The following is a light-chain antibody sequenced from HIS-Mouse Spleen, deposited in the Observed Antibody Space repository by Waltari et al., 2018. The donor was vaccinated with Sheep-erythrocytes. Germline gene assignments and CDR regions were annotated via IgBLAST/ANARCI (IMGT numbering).Light chain of an antibody. J-gene: IGLJ1*01. CDR3: CSYAGSYNHV. CDR2: DVS. V-gene: IGLV2-11*01. CDR1: SSNFGGYNY. Sequence: QSALTQPRSVSGSPGLSVTISGHGPSSNFGGYNYVPWYQQHPGKAPKLMIYDVSKRPSGVPDRFSGSKSGNTASLTISGLQAEDEADYYCCSYAGSYNHVFATGTKVTVL.